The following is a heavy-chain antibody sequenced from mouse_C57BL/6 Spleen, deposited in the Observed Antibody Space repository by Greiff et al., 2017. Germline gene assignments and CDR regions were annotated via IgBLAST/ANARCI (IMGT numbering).Heavy chain of an antibody. Sequence: VQLQQSGPELVKPGASVKISCKASGYTFTDYYMNWVKQSHGKSLEWIGDINPNNGGTSYNQKFKGKATLTVDKSSSTAYMELRSLTSEDSAVYYCASERSNSFAYWGQGTLVTVSA. V-gene: IGHV1-26*01. CDR2: INPNNGGT. CDR3: ASERSNSFAY. D-gene: IGHD2-5*01. J-gene: IGHJ3*01. CDR1: GYTFTDYY.